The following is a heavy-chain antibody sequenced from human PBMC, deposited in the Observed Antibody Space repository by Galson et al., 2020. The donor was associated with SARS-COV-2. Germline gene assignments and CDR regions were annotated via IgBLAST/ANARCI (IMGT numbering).Heavy chain of an antibody. CDR1: GASISSGSSS. J-gene: IGHJ6*02. CDR3: ARGNSPCVTIFGVLTGTCGMDV. V-gene: IGHV4-61*02. CDR2: IYKSGNT. Sequence: SETLSLTCTVSGASISSGSSSWSWIRQPAGKGLEWIGRIYKSGNTNYNPSLWSQVTISVDTSKNQFSLKLTSVTAADTAVYYCARGNSPCVTIFGVLTGTCGMDVWGQGTTVTVSS. D-gene: IGHD3-3*01.